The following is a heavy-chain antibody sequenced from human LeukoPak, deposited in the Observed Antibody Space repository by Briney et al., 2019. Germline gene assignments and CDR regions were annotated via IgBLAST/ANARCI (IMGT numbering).Heavy chain of an antibody. D-gene: IGHD3-3*01. CDR3: AKAQGGPKVPRDLEY. V-gene: IGHV3-21*04. J-gene: IGHJ4*02. CDR1: GFTFSSYS. CDR2: ISSSSSYI. Sequence: GGSLRLSCAASGFTFSSYSMNWVRQAPGKGLEWVSSISSSSSYIYYADSVKGRFTISRDNSKNTLYLQMNSLRAEDTAVYYCAKAQGGPKVPRDLEYWGQGTLVTVSS.